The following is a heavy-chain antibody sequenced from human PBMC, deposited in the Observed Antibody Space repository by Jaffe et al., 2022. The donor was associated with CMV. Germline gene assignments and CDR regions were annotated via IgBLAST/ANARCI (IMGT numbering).Heavy chain of an antibody. D-gene: IGHD3-10*01. CDR3: ARTFFEQRIRMVRGVIEPYYYSYTDV. CDR2: INHSGST. J-gene: IGHJ6*03. CDR1: GESFSGYY. Sequence: QVQLQQWGAGLLKPSETLSLTCAVYGESFSGYYWSWIRQPPGKGLEWIGEINHSGSTNYNPSLKSRVTISLDTSKNQFSLKLGSVTAADTAVYYCARTFFEQRIRMVRGVIEPYYYSYTDVWGDGTTVTVSS. V-gene: IGHV4-34*01.